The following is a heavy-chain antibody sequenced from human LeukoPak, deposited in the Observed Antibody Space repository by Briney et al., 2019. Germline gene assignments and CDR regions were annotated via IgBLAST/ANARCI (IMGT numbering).Heavy chain of an antibody. D-gene: IGHD6-13*01. V-gene: IGHV1-69*05. CDR2: IIPIFGTA. CDR1: GGTFSSYA. J-gene: IGHJ6*03. Sequence: GSSVKVSCKASGGTFSSYAISWVRQAPGQGFEWMGGIIPIFGTANYAQKFQGRVTITTDESTSTAYMELSSLRSEDTAVYYCARDAGIISSSWYPRMNYYYYMDVWGKGTTVTVSS. CDR3: ARDAGIISSSWYPRMNYYYYMDV.